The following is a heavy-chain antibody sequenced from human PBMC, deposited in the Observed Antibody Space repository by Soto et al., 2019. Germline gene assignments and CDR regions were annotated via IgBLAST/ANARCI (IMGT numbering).Heavy chain of an antibody. CDR3: ARSLIFGGGEPYYYYYGMDV. J-gene: IGHJ6*02. V-gene: IGHV3-48*02. Sequence: HPGGSLRLSCAASGFTFSSYSMNWVRQAPGKGLEWVSYISSSSSTIYYADSVKGRFTISRDNAKNSLYLQMNSLRDEDTAVYYCARSLIFGGGEPYYYYYGMDVWSQGSTVTV. CDR2: ISSSSSTI. CDR1: GFTFSSYS. D-gene: IGHD3-3*01.